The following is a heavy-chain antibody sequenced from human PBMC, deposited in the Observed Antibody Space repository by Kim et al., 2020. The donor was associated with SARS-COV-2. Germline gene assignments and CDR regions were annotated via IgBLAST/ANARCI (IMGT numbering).Heavy chain of an antibody. CDR3: ARVRNGLWLGPGDAFDI. V-gene: IGHV1-2*02. D-gene: IGHD6-19*01. J-gene: IGHJ3*02. Sequence: FQGRVTMTRDTSISTAYMELSRLRSDDTAVYYCARVRNGLWLGPGDAFDIWGQGTMVTVSS.